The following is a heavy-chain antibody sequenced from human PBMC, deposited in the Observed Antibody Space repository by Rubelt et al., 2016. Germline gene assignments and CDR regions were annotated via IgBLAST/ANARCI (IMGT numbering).Heavy chain of an antibody. CDR2: IYYSGST. J-gene: IGHJ3*02. Sequence: GPGLVKPSETLSLTCTVSGGSISSYYWSWIRQPPGKGLEWIGYIYYSGSTNYNPSLKSRVTISVDTSKNQFSLKLSSVTAADTAVYYCARRYSSGWQHDAFDIWGQGTMVTVSS. CDR1: GGSISSYY. V-gene: IGHV4-59*08. D-gene: IGHD6-19*01. CDR3: ARRYSSGWQHDAFDI.